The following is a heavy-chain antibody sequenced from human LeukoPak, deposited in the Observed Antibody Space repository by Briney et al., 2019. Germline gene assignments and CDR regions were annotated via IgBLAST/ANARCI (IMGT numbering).Heavy chain of an antibody. V-gene: IGHV1-2*02. CDR2: INPNSGGT. CDR3: ARVRRYSSSWYDY. CDR1: GYTFTGYY. D-gene: IGHD6-13*01. J-gene: IGHJ4*02. Sequence: ASVKVSCKASGYTFTGYYMHWVRQAPGQGLERMGWINPNSGGTNYAQKFQGRVTMTRDTSISTAYMELSRLRSDDTAVYYCARVRRYSSSWYDYWGQGTLAAVSS.